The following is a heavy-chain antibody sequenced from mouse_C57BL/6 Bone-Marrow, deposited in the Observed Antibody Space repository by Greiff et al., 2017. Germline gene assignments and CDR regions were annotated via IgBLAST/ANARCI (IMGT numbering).Heavy chain of an antibody. CDR1: GYTFTSYT. Sequence: QVQLQQSGAELARPGASVKMSCKASGYTFTSYTMHWVKQRPGQGLEWIGYINPSSGYTKYNQKFKDKATLTADKSSSTAYMQLSSLTSVDSAVYYCARDYYGSSYWYFDVWGTGTAVTVSS. V-gene: IGHV1-4*01. D-gene: IGHD1-1*01. CDR2: INPSSGYT. CDR3: ARDYYGSSYWYFDV. J-gene: IGHJ1*03.